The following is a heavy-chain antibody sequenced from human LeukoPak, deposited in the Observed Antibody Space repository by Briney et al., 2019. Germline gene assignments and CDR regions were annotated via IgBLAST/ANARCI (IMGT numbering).Heavy chain of an antibody. V-gene: IGHV4-39*01. CDR2: IYYSGST. Sequence: SETLSLTCTVSGGSISSSSYYWGWIRQPPGKGLEWIGSIYYSGSTYNNPSLRSRVTISVATSKNQFSLKLSSVTAAERAVYYGAGTYYDFWSGPWRFDYWGQGTLFTVSS. D-gene: IGHD3-3*01. CDR1: GGSISSSSYY. CDR3: AGTYYDFWSGPWRFDY. J-gene: IGHJ4*02.